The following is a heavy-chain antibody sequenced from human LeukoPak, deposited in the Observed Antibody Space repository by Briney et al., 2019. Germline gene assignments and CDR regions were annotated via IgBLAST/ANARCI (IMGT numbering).Heavy chain of an antibody. J-gene: IGHJ4*02. CDR2: IYYSGST. CDR1: GGSISSYY. Sequence: SQTLPLTCTVSGGSISSYYWSWIRQPPGKGLEWIGYIYYSGSTNYNPSLKSRVTISVDTSKNQFSLKLSSVTAADTAVYYCARAYYYDSSGYYFDYWGQGTLVTVSS. CDR3: ARAYYYDSSGYYFDY. D-gene: IGHD3-22*01. V-gene: IGHV4-59*01.